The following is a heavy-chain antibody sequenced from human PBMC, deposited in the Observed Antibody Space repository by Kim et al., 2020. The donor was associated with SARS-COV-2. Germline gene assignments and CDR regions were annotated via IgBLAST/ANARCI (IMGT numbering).Heavy chain of an antibody. D-gene: IGHD3-10*01. CDR1: GFTFSSYA. CDR3: ARRNGYHGSGYMDV. Sequence: GGSLRLSCAASGFTFSSYAMNWGRQAPGKGLEWVSAIDQSGTGTYDADSVEGRFTISRDNSKNMLYLQMNSLRAEDAAVYYCARRNGYHGSGYMDVWGRGTTVTVSS. V-gene: IGHV3-23*05. J-gene: IGHJ6*02. CDR2: IDQSGTGT.